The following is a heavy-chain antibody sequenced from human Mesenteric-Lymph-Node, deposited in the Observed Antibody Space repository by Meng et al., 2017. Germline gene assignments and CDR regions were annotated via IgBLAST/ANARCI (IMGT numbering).Heavy chain of an antibody. Sequence: EVQLVVSGGGLVQTGGALRLSCAASGFTISRHWMHWVRQAQGKGLVCVSRITNDGRTTNYADSVKGRYTISRDNAKNTLYLQMNSPRAEDTAVYFCTGLSGPFDYWGQGTLVTVSS. D-gene: IGHD6-19*01. CDR2: ITNDGRTT. V-gene: IGHV3-74*01. CDR1: GFTISRHW. J-gene: IGHJ4*02. CDR3: TGLSGPFDY.